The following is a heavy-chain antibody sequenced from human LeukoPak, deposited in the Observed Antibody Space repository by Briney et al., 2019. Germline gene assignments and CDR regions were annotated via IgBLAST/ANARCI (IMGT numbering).Heavy chain of an antibody. CDR2: IYYSGST. CDR3: ARADKYVAAAGLQIDY. CDR1: GGSISSYY. D-gene: IGHD6-13*01. J-gene: IGHJ4*02. V-gene: IGHV4-59*12. Sequence: SETLSLTCTVSGGSISSYYWSWIRQPPGKGLEWIGYIYYSGSTNYNPSLKSRVTISVDTSKNQFSLKLGSVTAADTAVYYCARADKYVAAAGLQIDYWGQGTLVTVSS.